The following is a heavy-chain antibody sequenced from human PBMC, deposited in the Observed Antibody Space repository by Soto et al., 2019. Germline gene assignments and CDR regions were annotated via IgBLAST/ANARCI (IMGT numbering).Heavy chain of an antibody. J-gene: IGHJ4*02. Sequence: TLSLTCTVSGGSINSGDYYWSWIRQPPGKGLEWIGYIYYSGSTYYNPSLKSRVTISADTSKNQFSLKLDSVTAADAAVYYCARASTIFGVVVRFDSWGQGTLVTVSS. D-gene: IGHD3-3*01. CDR2: IYYSGST. V-gene: IGHV4-30-4*01. CDR1: GGSINSGDYY. CDR3: ARASTIFGVVVRFDS.